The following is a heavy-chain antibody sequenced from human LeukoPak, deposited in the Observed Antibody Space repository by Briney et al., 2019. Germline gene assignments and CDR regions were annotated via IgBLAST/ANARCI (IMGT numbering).Heavy chain of an antibody. CDR1: GSTVSNVW. D-gene: IGHD2-15*01. CDR3: SAGVGFTDLEF. V-gene: IGHV3-15*01. Sequence: PGGCLRLSCAASGSTVSNVWMSWVRQAPGKGLEWVGRIKSKTDFGTRDFAAPVKGRFTISRDDSKNTLYLQMSSLKTEDTDVYYCSAGVGFTDLEFWVRGTLVTVSS. J-gene: IGHJ4*02. CDR2: IKSKTDFGTR.